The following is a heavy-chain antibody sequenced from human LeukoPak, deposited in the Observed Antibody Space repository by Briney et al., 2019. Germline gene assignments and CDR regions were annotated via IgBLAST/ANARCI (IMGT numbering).Heavy chain of an antibody. D-gene: IGHD2-21*02. CDR3: ATYVTGSFSPYFDP. CDR2: VYPGGIT. CDR1: GVSVSHEY. V-gene: IGHV4-4*07. Sequence: PSETLSLTCTVSGVSVSHEYWTWIRQPAGKALEWIGRVYPGGITNYNFFLRSRVTMSLDTSKNQFSLSLSSVTAADTAVYYCATYVTGSFSPYFDPWGQGTLVTVSS. J-gene: IGHJ5*02.